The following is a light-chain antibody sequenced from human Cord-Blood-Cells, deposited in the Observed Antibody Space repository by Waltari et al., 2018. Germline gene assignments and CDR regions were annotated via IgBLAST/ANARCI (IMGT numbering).Light chain of an antibody. V-gene: IGLV2-14*01. J-gene: IGLJ3*02. Sequence: QSALTQPASVSGSPGQSITISCTGTSSDVGGYNYVSWYQQHPGKAPKLMIYDVSKRPSGVFNRFPGSKSGNTASLAISGLQAEDEADYYCSSYTSSSPWVFGGGTKLTVL. CDR3: SSYTSSSPWV. CDR1: SSDVGGYNY. CDR2: DVS.